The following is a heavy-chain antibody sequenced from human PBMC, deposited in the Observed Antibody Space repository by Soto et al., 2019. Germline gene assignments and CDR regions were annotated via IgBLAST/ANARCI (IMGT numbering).Heavy chain of an antibody. CDR3: ARAHGYSYGRGNWFDP. Sequence: QVQLVQSGAEVKKPGSSVKVSCKASGGTFSSYAISWVRQAPGQGLEWMGGIIPIFGTANYAQKFQGRVTITADEATRTAYRGVGGLRSEDTAVYYCARAHGYSYGRGNWFDPWGQGTLVTVSS. V-gene: IGHV1-69*12. D-gene: IGHD5-18*01. CDR2: IIPIFGTA. J-gene: IGHJ5*02. CDR1: GGTFSSYA.